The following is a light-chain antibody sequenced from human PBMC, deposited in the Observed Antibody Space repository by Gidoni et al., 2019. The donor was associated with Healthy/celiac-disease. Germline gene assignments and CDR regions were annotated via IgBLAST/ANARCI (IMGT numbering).Light chain of an antibody. CDR2: GAS. CDR1: QSVSSN. V-gene: IGKV3-15*01. CDR3: QQYNNWPPLYT. Sequence: EIVMTQSPATLSVSPGERATLSCRASQSVSSNLAWYQQKPGQAPRLLIYGASTRATGIPARFSGSGSGTEFTRTISSLQSEDFAVYYCQQYNNWPPLYTFXXXTKLEIK. J-gene: IGKJ2*01.